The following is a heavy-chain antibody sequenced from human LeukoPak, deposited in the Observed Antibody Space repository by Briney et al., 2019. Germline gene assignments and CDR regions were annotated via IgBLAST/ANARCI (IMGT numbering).Heavy chain of an antibody. CDR1: GGSITIYY. D-gene: IGHD1-1*01. V-gene: IGHV4-38-2*02. CDR2: IYHSGST. CDR3: ARDPRNGDY. J-gene: IGHJ4*02. Sequence: PSETLSLTCTVSGGSITIYYWGWIRQPPGKGLEWIGSIYHSGSTYYNPSLKSRVTISVDTSKNQFSLKLSSVTAADTALYYCARDPRNGDYWGQGTLVTVSS.